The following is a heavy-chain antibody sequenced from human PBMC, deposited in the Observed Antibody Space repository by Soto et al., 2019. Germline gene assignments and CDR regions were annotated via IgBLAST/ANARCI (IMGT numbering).Heavy chain of an antibody. CDR2: IYYSGST. J-gene: IGHJ4*02. CDR3: ARAVAGSPYYFDY. D-gene: IGHD6-19*01. CDR1: GGSISSGGYY. V-gene: IGHV4-31*03. Sequence: SETLSLTCTVSGGSISSGGYYWSWIRQHPGKGLEWIGYIYYSGSTYYNPSLKSRVTISVDTSKNQFSLKLSSVTAADTAVYYCARAVAGSPYYFDYWGQGTLVTVSS.